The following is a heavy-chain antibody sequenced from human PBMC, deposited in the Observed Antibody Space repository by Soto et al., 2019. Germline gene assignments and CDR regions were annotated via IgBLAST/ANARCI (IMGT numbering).Heavy chain of an antibody. J-gene: IGHJ3*01. D-gene: IGHD2-21*02. CDR3: ARPYGGDYAFDF. CDR2: IYDSGST. V-gene: IGHV4-59*08. Sequence: SGTLSLTCTVSGDSISNYYWSWIRQPPGKGLEWIGYIYDSGSTNYNPSLKGRVTISVDTSKNQVSLRLRSVTAADTAVYFCARPYGGDYAFDFWGPETMVTVSS. CDR1: GDSISNYY.